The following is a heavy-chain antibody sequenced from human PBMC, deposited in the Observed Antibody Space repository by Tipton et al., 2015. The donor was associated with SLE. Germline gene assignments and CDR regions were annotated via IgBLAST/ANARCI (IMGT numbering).Heavy chain of an antibody. CDR2: IYHSGST. V-gene: IGHV4-38-2*02. CDR1: GYSISSGYY. D-gene: IGHD1-26*01. CDR3: AGPEAGIVGALGASFY. J-gene: IGHJ4*02. Sequence: TLSLTCTVSGYSISSGYYWGWIRQPPGKGLEWIGSIYHSGSTYYNPSLKSRVTISVDTSKNQFSLKLSSVTAAGTAVYYCAGPEAGIVGALGASFYWGQGTLVTVSS.